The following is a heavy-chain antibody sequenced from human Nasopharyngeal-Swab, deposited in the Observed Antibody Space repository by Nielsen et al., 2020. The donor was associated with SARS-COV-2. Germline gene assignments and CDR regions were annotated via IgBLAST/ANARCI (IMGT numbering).Heavy chain of an antibody. Sequence: GGSLRLSCAASGFTISRYWMLWVRHAPGKGLVWVSRLHSDGSGTTYADSVRDRFTISRDNAKNTLYLQMNSLRAEDTAVYYCARGGDGYSMDYWGQGTLVTVSS. CDR3: ARGGDGYSMDY. J-gene: IGHJ4*02. D-gene: IGHD5-24*01. V-gene: IGHV3-74*01. CDR1: GFTISRYW. CDR2: LHSDGSGT.